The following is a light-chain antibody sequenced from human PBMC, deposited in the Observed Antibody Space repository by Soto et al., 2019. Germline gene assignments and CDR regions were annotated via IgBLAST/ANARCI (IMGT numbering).Light chain of an antibody. CDR2: GAS. J-gene: IGKJ1*01. CDR3: QQYNNWPPWT. V-gene: IGKV3-15*01. Sequence: ELVLTQSPGTLSLSPGERATPSCRAIQSVSSSYLAWYQQKPGQAPRLLIYGASSRATGIPARFSGSGSGTEFTLTISSLQSEDFAVYYCQQYNNWPPWTFGQGTKVDIK. CDR1: QSVSSSY.